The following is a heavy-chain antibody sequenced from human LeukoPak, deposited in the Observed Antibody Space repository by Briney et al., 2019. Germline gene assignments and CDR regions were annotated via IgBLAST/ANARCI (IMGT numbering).Heavy chain of an antibody. V-gene: IGHV1-2*02. D-gene: IGHD3-22*01. J-gene: IGHJ4*02. CDR3: ARDPPYYYDSSGYYAHDY. Sequence: ASVRVSCKASGYTFTGDYMHWVRQAPGQGLEWMGWINPNSGGTNYAQKFQGRVTMTRDTSISTAYMELSRLRSDDTAVYYCARDPPYYYDSSGYYAHDYWGQGTLVTVSS. CDR2: INPNSGGT. CDR1: GYTFTGDY.